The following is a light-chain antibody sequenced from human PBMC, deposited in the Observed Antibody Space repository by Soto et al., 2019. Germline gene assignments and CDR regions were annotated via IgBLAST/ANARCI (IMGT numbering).Light chain of an antibody. J-gene: IGKJ1*01. CDR3: QQYGSSPLWT. V-gene: IGKV3-20*01. CDR2: GAS. CDR1: QSVSSSY. Sequence: EIVLTQSTGTLSFSPGERATLSCRASQSVSSSYLAWYQQKPGQAPRLLIYGASSRATGIPDRFSGSGSGTDFTLTISRLEPEDFAVYYCQQYGSSPLWTFGQGTKVDIK.